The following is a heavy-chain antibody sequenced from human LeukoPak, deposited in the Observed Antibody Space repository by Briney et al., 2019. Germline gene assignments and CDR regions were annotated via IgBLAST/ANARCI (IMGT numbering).Heavy chain of an antibody. Sequence: ASVKVSCKASGYTFTSYGISWVRQAPGQGLEWMGWISAYNGNTNYAQKLQGRVTMTTDTSTSTAYMELRSLRSDDTAVYYCARARTIFGVVISWVDPCGQGTLVTVSS. CDR3: ARARTIFGVVISWVDP. J-gene: IGHJ5*01. CDR2: ISAYNGNT. D-gene: IGHD3-3*01. CDR1: GYTFTSYG. V-gene: IGHV1-18*01.